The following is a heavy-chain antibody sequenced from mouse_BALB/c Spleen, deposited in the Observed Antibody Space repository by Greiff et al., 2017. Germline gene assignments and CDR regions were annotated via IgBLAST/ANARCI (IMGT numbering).Heavy chain of an antibody. CDR3: ARFLYGRAMDY. V-gene: IGHV5-17*02. J-gene: IGHJ4*01. Sequence: EVKLVESGGGLVQPGGSRKLSCAASGFTFSSFGMHWVRQAPEKGLEWVAYISSGSSTIYYADTVKGRFTISRDNPKNTLFLQMTSLRSEDTAMYYCARFLYGRAMDYWGQGTSVTVSS. D-gene: IGHD1-1*01. CDR2: ISSGSSTI. CDR1: GFTFSSFG.